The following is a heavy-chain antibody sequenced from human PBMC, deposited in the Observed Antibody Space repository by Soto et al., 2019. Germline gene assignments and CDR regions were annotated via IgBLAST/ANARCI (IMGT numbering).Heavy chain of an antibody. CDR3: ASLVDTAMDAYYYGMDV. J-gene: IGHJ6*02. CDR1: GFTFSSYA. D-gene: IGHD5-18*01. V-gene: IGHV3-23*01. Sequence: GGSLRLSCAASGFTFSSYAMTWVRQAPGKGLEWVSVISSGGGATYYADSVKGRFTISRDNSKNTMYLQMNSLRAEDTAIYYCASLVDTAMDAYYYGMDVWGQGTTVTVSS. CDR2: ISSGGGAT.